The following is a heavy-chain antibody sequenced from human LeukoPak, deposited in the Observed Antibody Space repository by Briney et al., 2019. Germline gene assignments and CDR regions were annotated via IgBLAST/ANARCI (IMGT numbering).Heavy chain of an antibody. Sequence: GGSLRLSCAASGFTFSSYAMSWVRQAPGKGLEWVSSISGSGSSTYYADSVKGRFTISRDNSKNTLYLQMNSLRAEDTAVYYCASGSITMISPFDYWGQGTLVTVSS. CDR3: ASGSITMISPFDY. CDR2: ISGSGSST. CDR1: GFTFSSYA. V-gene: IGHV3-23*01. D-gene: IGHD3-22*01. J-gene: IGHJ4*02.